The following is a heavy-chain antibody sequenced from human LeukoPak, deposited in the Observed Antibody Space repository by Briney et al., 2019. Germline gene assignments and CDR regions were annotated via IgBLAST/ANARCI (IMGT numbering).Heavy chain of an antibody. CDR3: ARGYSTSWTYYFDC. Sequence: KPSETLSLTCTVSNGAITGYYWGWIRQPPGKGLEWIGHILYSGNTNYNPSLKSRVTISVDTSKNRFSLKLSSVTAADTAVYYCARGYSTSWTYYFDCWGQGALVTVSS. CDR2: ILYSGNT. V-gene: IGHV4-59*12. CDR1: NGAITGYY. J-gene: IGHJ4*02. D-gene: IGHD2-2*01.